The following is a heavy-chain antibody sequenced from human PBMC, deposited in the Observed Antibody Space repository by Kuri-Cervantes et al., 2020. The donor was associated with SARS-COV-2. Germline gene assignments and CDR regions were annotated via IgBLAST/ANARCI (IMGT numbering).Heavy chain of an antibody. CDR1: GGTFSSYA. D-gene: IGHD2-2*02. V-gene: IGHV1-69*06. Sequence: SVKVSCKASGGTFSSYAISWVRQAPGQGLEWMGGTIPIFGTANYAQKFQGRVTITADKSTSTAYMELSSLRSEDTAVYYCAREDCSSTSCYTDNWFDPWGQGTLVTVSS. CDR2: TIPIFGTA. J-gene: IGHJ5*02. CDR3: AREDCSSTSCYTDNWFDP.